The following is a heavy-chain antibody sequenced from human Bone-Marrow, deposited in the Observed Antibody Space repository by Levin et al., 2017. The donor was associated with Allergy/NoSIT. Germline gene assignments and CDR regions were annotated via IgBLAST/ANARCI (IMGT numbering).Heavy chain of an antibody. D-gene: IGHD3-10*01. V-gene: IGHV4-4*07. J-gene: IGHJ4*02. CDR2: IYTSGST. Sequence: ASETLSLTCTVSGGSISGYYWSWIRQPAGKGLEWIGRIYTSGSTDYNPSLKSRVIMSLDTSKNQFSLKLSSVTAADTAVYYCARVSIRVFEIDSWGQGTLVTVSS. CDR3: ARVSIRVFEIDS. CDR1: GGSISGYY.